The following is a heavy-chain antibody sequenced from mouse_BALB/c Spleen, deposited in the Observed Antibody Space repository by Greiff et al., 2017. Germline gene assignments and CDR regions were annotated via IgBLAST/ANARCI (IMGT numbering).Heavy chain of an antibody. CDR3: ARGERYGGYYFDY. CDR2: ISSGGST. D-gene: IGHD2-14*01. J-gene: IGHJ2*01. CDR1: GFTFSSYA. V-gene: IGHV5-6-5*01. Sequence: EVKLVESGGGLVKPGGSLKLSCAASGFTFSSYAMSWVRQTPEKRLEWVASISSGGSTYYPDSVKGRFTISRDNARNILYLQMSSLRSEDTAMYYCARGERYGGYYFDYWGQGTTLTVSS.